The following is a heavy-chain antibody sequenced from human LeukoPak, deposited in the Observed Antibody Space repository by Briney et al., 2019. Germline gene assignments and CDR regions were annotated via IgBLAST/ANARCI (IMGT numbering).Heavy chain of an antibody. CDR3: ASQRDDDYVPAYFDL. V-gene: IGHV3-30-3*01. Sequence: GGSLRLSCAASGFTFSSHVMHWVRQAPGKGLEWVAVISHDENKKYYVDSVKGRFTLSRDNSKNKLYLQMKSLRAEDTGVYYCASQRDDDYVPAYFDLWGRGTLVTVSS. D-gene: IGHD4-17*01. CDR2: ISHDENKK. J-gene: IGHJ2*01. CDR1: GFTFSSHV.